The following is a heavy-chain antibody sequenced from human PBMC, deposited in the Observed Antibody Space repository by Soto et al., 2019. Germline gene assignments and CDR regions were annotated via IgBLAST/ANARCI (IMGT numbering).Heavy chain of an antibody. J-gene: IGHJ6*02. CDR1: GGSFSGYY. Sequence: ASETLSLTCAVYGGSFSGYYWSWIRQPPGKGLEWIGEINHSGSTNYNPSLKSRVTISVDTSKNQFSLKLSSVTAADTAVYSCARWHPTYLYYYYGMDVWGQGTTVTVSS. CDR3: ARWHPTYLYYYYGMDV. CDR2: INHSGST. V-gene: IGHV4-34*01.